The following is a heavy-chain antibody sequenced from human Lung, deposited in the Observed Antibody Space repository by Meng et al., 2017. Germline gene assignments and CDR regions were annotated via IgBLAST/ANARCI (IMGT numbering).Heavy chain of an antibody. Sequence: HVQVQEWGSGLLMPAAALSLTCVVSGCSFSDYYWSWIRQPPGKGLEWIGEINHSGSTNYNPSLESRATISVDTSQNNLSLKLSSVTAADSAVYYCARGPTTMAHDFDYWGQGTLVTVSS. D-gene: IGHD4-11*01. CDR1: GCSFSDYY. CDR2: INHSGST. CDR3: ARGPTTMAHDFDY. J-gene: IGHJ4*02. V-gene: IGHV4-34*01.